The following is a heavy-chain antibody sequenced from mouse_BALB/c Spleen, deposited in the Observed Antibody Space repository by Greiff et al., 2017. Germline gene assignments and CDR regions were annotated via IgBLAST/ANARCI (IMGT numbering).Heavy chain of an antibody. CDR3: ARGWYYFDY. CDR1: GYTFTDYA. CDR2: ISTYYGDA. V-gene: IGHV1S137*01. D-gene: IGHD1-1*02. J-gene: IGHJ2*01. Sequence: QVQLQQSGAELVRPGVSVKISCKGSGYTFTDYAMHWVKQSHAKSLEWIGVISTYYGDASYNQKFKGKATMTVDKSSSTAYMELARLTSEDSAIYYCARGWYYFDYWGQGTTLTVSS.